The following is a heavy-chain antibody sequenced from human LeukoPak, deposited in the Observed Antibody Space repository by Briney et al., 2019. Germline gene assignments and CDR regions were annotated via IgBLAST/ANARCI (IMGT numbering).Heavy chain of an antibody. V-gene: IGHV4-34*01. CDR3: ASYSGTYTPYFDY. J-gene: IGHJ4*02. Sequence: PSETLSLTCAVYGGSFSGYYWSWIRQPPGKGLEWIGEINHSGSTNYNPSLKSRVTISVDTSKNQFSLKLSSVTAADTAVYYCASYSGTYTPYFDYWGQGTLVTVSS. CDR2: INHSGST. CDR1: GGSFSGYY. D-gene: IGHD1-26*01.